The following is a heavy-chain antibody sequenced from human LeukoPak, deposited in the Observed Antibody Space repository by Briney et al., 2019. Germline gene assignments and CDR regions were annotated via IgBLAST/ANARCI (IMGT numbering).Heavy chain of an antibody. V-gene: IGHV3-48*01. J-gene: IGHJ6*03. CDR2: ISSSSSTI. D-gene: IGHD2-2*01. Sequence: GGSLRLSCAASGFTFSSYSMNWVRQAPGKGLEWVSYISSSSSTIYYADSVKGRFTISRDSAKNSLYLQMNSLRAEDTAVYYCAREGYCSSTSCYYYYYMDVWGKGTTVTVSS. CDR1: GFTFSSYS. CDR3: AREGYCSSTSCYYYYYMDV.